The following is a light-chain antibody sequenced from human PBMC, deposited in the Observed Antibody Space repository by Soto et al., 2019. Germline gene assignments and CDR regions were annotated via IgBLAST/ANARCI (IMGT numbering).Light chain of an antibody. CDR2: GAS. Sequence: EIVMTQSTATLSVSPGERATLSCRASQSVSSNLAWSQQKPGQAPSLLIYGASTRATGTPARFSGSGSGTEFTLTISSLQSEDFAVYYCQQYIRWRLPFGGGTKVDIK. CDR3: QQYIRWRLP. V-gene: IGKV3-15*01. J-gene: IGKJ4*01. CDR1: QSVSSN.